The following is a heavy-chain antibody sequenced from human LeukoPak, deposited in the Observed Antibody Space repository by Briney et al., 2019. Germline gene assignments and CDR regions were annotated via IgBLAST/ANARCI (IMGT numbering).Heavy chain of an antibody. V-gene: IGHV3-23*01. CDR3: PQSKYRNDDYYYGMDV. CDR1: GFTFNSYA. CDR2: ISGRGRST. D-gene: IGHD2/OR15-2a*01. Sequence: GGSLRLSCAAPGFTFNSYAMNWVRQAPGKGLEGGSAISGRGRSTYYTDSVKGRFSLSRDNSKNKLHLQMNTLRAEDTAVYYCPQSKYRNDDYYYGMDVWGPGTTVTVSS. J-gene: IGHJ6*02.